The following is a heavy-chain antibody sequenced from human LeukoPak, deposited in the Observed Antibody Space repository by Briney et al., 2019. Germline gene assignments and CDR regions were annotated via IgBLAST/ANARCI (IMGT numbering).Heavy chain of an antibody. D-gene: IGHD3-22*01. V-gene: IGHV3-53*01. CDR2: IYSGGNT. CDR1: GLTVSSNC. CDR3: ARGHYYDSSGYSAFDY. Sequence: GGSLRLSCTASGLTVSSNCMSWVRQAPGKGLEWVSFIYSGGNTYYADSVKGRFTISRDNSKNTLYLQMNSLRAEDTAVYYCARGHYYDSSGYSAFDYWGQGTLVTVSS. J-gene: IGHJ4*02.